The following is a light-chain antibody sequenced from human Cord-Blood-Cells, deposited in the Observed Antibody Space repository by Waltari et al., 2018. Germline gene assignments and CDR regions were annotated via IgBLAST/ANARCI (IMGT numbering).Light chain of an antibody. V-gene: IGKV1-39*01. J-gene: IGKJ4*01. CDR2: AAS. CDR1: QSISSY. Sequence: DIQMTQSQSSLSASEGDRVTITCRESQSISSYLNWYQQKPGKAPKLLIYAASSLQSGVPSRFSGSGSGTDFTLTISSLQPEDFATYYCQQSYSTPLTFGGGTKVEIK. CDR3: QQSYSTPLT.